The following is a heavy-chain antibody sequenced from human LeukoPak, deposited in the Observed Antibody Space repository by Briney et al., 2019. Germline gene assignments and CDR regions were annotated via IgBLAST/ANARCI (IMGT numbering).Heavy chain of an antibody. Sequence: SETLSLTCTVSGGSISSGSYYWSWIRQPAGKGLEWIGRIYTSGSTNYNPSLKSRVTISVDTSKNQFSLKLSSVTAADTAVYYCAGENTARAFDIWGQGTMVTVSS. CDR2: IYTSGST. D-gene: IGHD5-18*01. CDR1: GGSISSGSYY. J-gene: IGHJ3*02. CDR3: AGENTARAFDI. V-gene: IGHV4-61*02.